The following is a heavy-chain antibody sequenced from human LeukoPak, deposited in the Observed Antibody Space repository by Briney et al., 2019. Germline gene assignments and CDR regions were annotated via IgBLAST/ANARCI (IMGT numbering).Heavy chain of an antibody. CDR1: GFTFSSCE. J-gene: IGHJ4*02. V-gene: IGHV3-48*03. Sequence: GGSLRLSCAASGFTFSSCEMNWVRQTPGKGLDWVSYIDSSGTTIYYAASVKGRFTSSRDNAKNSLYLQMNSLRADDTAVYYCARVSGSYHDYWGQGTQVTVSS. CDR2: IDSSGTTI. D-gene: IGHD1-26*01. CDR3: ARVSGSYHDY.